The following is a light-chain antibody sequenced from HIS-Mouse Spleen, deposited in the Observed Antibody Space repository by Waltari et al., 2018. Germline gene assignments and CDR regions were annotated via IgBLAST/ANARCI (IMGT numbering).Light chain of an antibody. V-gene: IGLV1-47*01. Sequence: QSVLTQPPSASGTPGQRVTISCPGSSPNIGSNHVYRYQQLPGTAPKLLIYRNNQRPSGVPDRFSGSKSGTSASLAISGLRSEDEADYYCAAWDDSLSGVVFGGGTKLTVL. CDR2: RNN. J-gene: IGLJ2*01. CDR3: AAWDDSLSGVV. CDR1: SPNIGSNH.